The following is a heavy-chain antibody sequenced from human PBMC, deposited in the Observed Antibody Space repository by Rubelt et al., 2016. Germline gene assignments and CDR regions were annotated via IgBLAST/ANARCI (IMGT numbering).Heavy chain of an antibody. CDR3: TREPRSYYDSSAYGMDV. Sequence: RGLEWVGFIRSKAYGGTTEYAASVKGRFTISRDDSKSIAYLQMNSLKTEDTAVYYCTREPRSYYDSSAYGMDVWGQGTTVTVSS. D-gene: IGHD3-22*01. V-gene: IGHV3-49*02. J-gene: IGHJ6*02. CDR2: IRSKAYGGTT.